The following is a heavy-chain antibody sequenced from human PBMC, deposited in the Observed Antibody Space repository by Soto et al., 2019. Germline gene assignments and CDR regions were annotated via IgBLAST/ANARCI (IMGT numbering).Heavy chain of an antibody. Sequence: SETLSLTCAVSGGSISSGGYSWSWIRQPPGEGLEWIGYIYHSGSTYYNPSLKSRVTISVDRSKNQFSLRLSSVTAADTAVYYCARVPIYYYDSSGYYERYFDYWGQGTLVTVSS. CDR3: ARVPIYYYDSSGYYERYFDY. CDR1: GGSISSGGYS. V-gene: IGHV4-30-2*01. J-gene: IGHJ4*02. CDR2: IYHSGST. D-gene: IGHD3-22*01.